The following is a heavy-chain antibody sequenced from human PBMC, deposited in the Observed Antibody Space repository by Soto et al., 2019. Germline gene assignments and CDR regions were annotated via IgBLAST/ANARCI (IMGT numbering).Heavy chain of an antibody. V-gene: IGHV1-18*01. Sequence: QVQLVQSGAEVKKPGASVTVSCKASGYTFTNYGINWVRQAPGQGLEWMGWISAYSGHTNYAQKLQDRVTMTTDTXXXXAXMXLRSLRSDDTAVYYCARRPHLADNVELDYWGQGTLVTVSS. D-gene: IGHD6-19*01. CDR3: ARRPHLADNVELDY. CDR1: GYTFTNYG. J-gene: IGHJ4*02. CDR2: ISAYSGHT.